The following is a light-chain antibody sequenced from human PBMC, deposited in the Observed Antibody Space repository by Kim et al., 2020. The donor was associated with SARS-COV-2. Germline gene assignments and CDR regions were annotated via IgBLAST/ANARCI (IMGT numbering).Light chain of an antibody. CDR1: TGPVTSGHY. J-gene: IGLJ2*01. Sequence: QAVVTQEPSLTVSPGGTVTLTCGSSTGPVTSGHYPYWFQQKPGQAPRTLIYDTDTKHSRTPARFSGSPLGDKAALTLSGAQPDDEADYYCLLSYSGARPLFGGGTQLTVL. CDR2: DTD. CDR3: LLSYSGARPL. V-gene: IGLV7-46*01.